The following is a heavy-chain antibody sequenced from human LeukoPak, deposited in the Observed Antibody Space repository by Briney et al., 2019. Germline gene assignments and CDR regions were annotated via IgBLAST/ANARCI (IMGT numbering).Heavy chain of an antibody. J-gene: IGHJ4*02. CDR1: GGSISSHY. CDR2: IYYSGST. CDR3: ARVRMVGRSACYFDY. V-gene: IGHV4-59*11. Sequence: SETLSLTCTVSGGSISSHYWSWIRQPPGKGLEWIGYIYYSGSTNYNPSLKSRVTISVDTSKNQFSLKLSSVTAADTAVYYCARVRMVGRSACYFDYWGQGTLVTVSS. D-gene: IGHD3-10*01.